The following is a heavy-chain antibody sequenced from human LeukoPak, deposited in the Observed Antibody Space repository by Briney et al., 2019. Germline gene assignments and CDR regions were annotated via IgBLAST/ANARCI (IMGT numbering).Heavy chain of an antibody. CDR1: GYTFTSYG. Sequence: ASVKVSCKASGYTFTSYGIIWVRQAPGQGLEWMGWISPYNGNTNYAQKLQGRVTMTTDTPTSTAYMELRSLRSDDTAVYYCASCHCTNGVCYGECEYFQHWGQGTLVTVSS. CDR2: ISPYNGNT. J-gene: IGHJ1*01. D-gene: IGHD2-8*01. V-gene: IGHV1-18*01. CDR3: ASCHCTNGVCYGECEYFQH.